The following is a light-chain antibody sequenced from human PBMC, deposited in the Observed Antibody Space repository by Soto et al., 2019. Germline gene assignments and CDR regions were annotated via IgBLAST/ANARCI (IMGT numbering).Light chain of an antibody. Sequence: IRMTQSPSSLSASVADRVSITCRASQSISSYLNWYQQKPGKAPKLLIYAASSLQSGVPSRFRGSGSGTDFTLTISSLQPEDFATYYCQQSYSFPRTFGQGTRLEIK. CDR1: QSISSY. CDR3: QQSYSFPRT. J-gene: IGKJ5*01. V-gene: IGKV1-39*01. CDR2: AAS.